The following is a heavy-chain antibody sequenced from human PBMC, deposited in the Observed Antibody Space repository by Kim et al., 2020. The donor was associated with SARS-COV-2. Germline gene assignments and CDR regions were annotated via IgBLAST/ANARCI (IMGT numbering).Heavy chain of an antibody. D-gene: IGHD6-19*01. J-gene: IGHJ6*02. CDR3: ASPGSSDDGHYYYSGMDV. V-gene: IGHV3-30*01. Sequence: VKGRFTNSGDNSKNTLYLQMNSLRAEDTAVYYCASPGSSDDGHYYYSGMDVWGQGTTVTVSS.